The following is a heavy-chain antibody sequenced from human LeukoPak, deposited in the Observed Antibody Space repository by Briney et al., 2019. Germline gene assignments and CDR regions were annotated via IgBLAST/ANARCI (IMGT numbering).Heavy chain of an antibody. D-gene: IGHD3-10*01. Sequence: GGSLRLSCAASGFTFSSYAMSWVRQAPGKGLERVSAISGSGGSTYYADSVKGRFTISRDNSKNTLYPQMNSLRAEDTAVYYCAKVSRFGRMMGDYWGQGTLVTVSS. CDR3: AKVSRFGRMMGDY. J-gene: IGHJ4*02. CDR1: GFTFSSYA. CDR2: ISGSGGST. V-gene: IGHV3-23*01.